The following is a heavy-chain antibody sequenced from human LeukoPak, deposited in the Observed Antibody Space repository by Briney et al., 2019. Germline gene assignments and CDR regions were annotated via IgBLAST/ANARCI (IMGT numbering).Heavy chain of an antibody. V-gene: IGHV4-31*03. CDR1: GGSISSGGYY. D-gene: IGHD1-26*01. Sequence: SQTLSLTCTVSGGSISSGGYYWSWIRQHPGKGLEWIGYIYYSGSTYYNPSLKSRVTISVDTSKNQFSLKLSSVTAADTAVYYCTTLVGATQNFDYWGQGTLVTVSS. J-gene: IGHJ4*02. CDR2: IYYSGST. CDR3: TTLVGATQNFDY.